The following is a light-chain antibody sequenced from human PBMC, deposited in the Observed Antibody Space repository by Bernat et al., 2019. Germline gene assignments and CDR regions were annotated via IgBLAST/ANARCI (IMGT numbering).Light chain of an antibody. CDR3: QQSNSYSWT. CDR1: QSISSW. J-gene: IGKJ1*01. CDR2: KAS. Sequence: DIQMTQSPSTLSASVGDRVTITCRASQSISSWLAWYQQKPGKAPKLLIYKASSLESGVPSRFSGSGSGTEFTLTISSLQPDDFATNYCQQSNSYSWTFGQGTKVEIK. V-gene: IGKV1-5*03.